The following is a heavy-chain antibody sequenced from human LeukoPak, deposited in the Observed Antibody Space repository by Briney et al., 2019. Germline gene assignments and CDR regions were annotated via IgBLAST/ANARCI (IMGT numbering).Heavy chain of an antibody. D-gene: IGHD1-26*01. J-gene: IGHJ5*02. Sequence: SETLSLTCTVSGESISGFYWTWIRQPPGKGLEWIGYIYYSGSTNYNPSLKSRVTMSVDTSKNQLSLKLTSVTAADTAVYYCARDSAPGVGAGAWGQGTLVTVSS. CDR1: GESISGFY. V-gene: IGHV4-59*12. CDR2: IYYSGST. CDR3: ARDSAPGVGAGA.